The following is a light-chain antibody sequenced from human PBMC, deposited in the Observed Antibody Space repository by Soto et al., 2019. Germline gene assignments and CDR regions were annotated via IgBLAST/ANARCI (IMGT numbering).Light chain of an antibody. Sequence: SYELTQPPSVSVSPGQTASITCSGDKVGDKYVCWYQQRAGQSPVLVIYQDTRRPPGIPERFSGSNSGNTATLTISGTQAMDEADYFCQAWDSSTVVFGGGTKLTVL. V-gene: IGLV3-1*01. CDR2: QDT. CDR3: QAWDSSTVV. CDR1: KVGDKY. J-gene: IGLJ2*01.